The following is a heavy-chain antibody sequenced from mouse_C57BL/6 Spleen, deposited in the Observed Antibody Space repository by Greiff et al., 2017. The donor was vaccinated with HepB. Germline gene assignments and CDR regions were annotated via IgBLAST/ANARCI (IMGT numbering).Heavy chain of an antibody. D-gene: IGHD1-1*01. Sequence: QVQLKESGAELVKPGASVKISCKASGYAFSSYWMNWVKQRPGKGLEWIGQIYPGDGDTNYNGKFKGKATLTADKSSSTAYMQLSSLTSEDSAVYFCARDGSSPFDYWGQGTTLTVSS. CDR1: GYAFSSYW. CDR2: IYPGDGDT. CDR3: ARDGSSPFDY. J-gene: IGHJ2*01. V-gene: IGHV1-80*01.